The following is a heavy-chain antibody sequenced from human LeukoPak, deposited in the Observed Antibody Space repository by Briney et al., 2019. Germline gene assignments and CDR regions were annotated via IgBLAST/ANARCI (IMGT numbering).Heavy chain of an antibody. CDR3: ARSWGWGVVAATGY. CDR1: GFTFSSYG. V-gene: IGHV3-30*03. D-gene: IGHD2-15*01. CDR2: ISYDGSNK. Sequence: PGGSLRLSCAASGFTFSSYGMHWVRQAPGKGLEWVAVISYDGSNKYYADSVKGRFTISRDNSKNTLYLQMNSLRAEDTAVYYCARSWGWGVVAATGYWGQGTLVTVSS. J-gene: IGHJ4*02.